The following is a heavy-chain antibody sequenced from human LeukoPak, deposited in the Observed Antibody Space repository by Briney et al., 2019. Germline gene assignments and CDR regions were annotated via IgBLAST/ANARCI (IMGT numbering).Heavy chain of an antibody. CDR2: INPRGGGT. CDR1: GYMFTNYH. V-gene: IGHV1-46*01. Sequence: ASVKVSCKASGYMFTNYHIHWVRQAPGQGLEWMGIINPRGGGTRYAQKFQGRITMTRDTSTSTVYMELSSLRSDDTAVYYCVRAPREDLIVVVALTCFDYWGQGTLVTVPS. D-gene: IGHD2-15*01. CDR3: VRAPREDLIVVVALTCFDY. J-gene: IGHJ4*02.